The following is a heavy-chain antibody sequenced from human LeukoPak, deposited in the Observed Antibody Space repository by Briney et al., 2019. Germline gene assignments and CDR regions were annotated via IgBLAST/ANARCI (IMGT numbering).Heavy chain of an antibody. CDR1: GGSISSYY. CDR2: IYYSGST. J-gene: IGHJ4*02. V-gene: IGHV4-59*08. CDR3: TRQYSDDSSGYYFAY. D-gene: IGHD3-22*01. Sequence: PSETLSLTCTVSGGSISSYYWSWIRQPPGRGLEWIGYIYYSGSTNYNPSLESRVTISVDTSKSQFSLKLSSVTAADTAVYYCTRQYSDDSSGYYFAYWGQGTLVTVSS.